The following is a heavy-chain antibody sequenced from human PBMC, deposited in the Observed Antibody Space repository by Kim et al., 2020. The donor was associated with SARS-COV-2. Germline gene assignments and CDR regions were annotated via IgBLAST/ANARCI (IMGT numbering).Heavy chain of an antibody. Sequence: GGSLRLSCAASGFTFSSYEMNWVRQAPGKGLEWVSYISSSGSTIYYADSVKGRFTISRDNAKNSLYLQMNSLRAEDTAVYYCARGSRYFDWLSSGYFDYWGQGTLVTVSS. CDR1: GFTFSSYE. D-gene: IGHD3-9*01. CDR2: ISSSGSTI. V-gene: IGHV3-48*03. CDR3: ARGSRYFDWLSSGYFDY. J-gene: IGHJ4*02.